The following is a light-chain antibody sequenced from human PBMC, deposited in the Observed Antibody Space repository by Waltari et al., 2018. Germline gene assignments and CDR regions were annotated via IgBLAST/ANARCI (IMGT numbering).Light chain of an antibody. CDR3: SSYTNSNTLV. Sequence: QSALTQPASVSGSPGQSITLSCTGTRSDVGGYNYISWYQQHPGKAPKLMIYDVSNRPSGVSDRFSGSKSGNSASLTISGLQAEDEADYYCSSYTNSNTLVFGGGTNLTVL. CDR1: RSDVGGYNY. J-gene: IGLJ2*01. CDR2: DVS. V-gene: IGLV2-14*03.